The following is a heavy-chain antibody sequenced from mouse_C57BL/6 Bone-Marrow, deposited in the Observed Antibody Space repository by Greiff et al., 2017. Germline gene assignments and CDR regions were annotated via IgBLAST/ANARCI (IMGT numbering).Heavy chain of an antibody. J-gene: IGHJ2*01. Sequence: QVQLQQSGAELVKPGASVKLSCKATGYTFTGYWIAWVKQRPGHGLEWIGEIFPGSGSTNYNEKFKSKATFTADTSSNTAYMQLSSLTSEDSAVYYCARRCYYYGHLDYWGQGTTLTVSS. D-gene: IGHD1-1*02. CDR3: ARRCYYYGHLDY. V-gene: IGHV1-9*01. CDR2: IFPGSGST. CDR1: GYTFTGYW.